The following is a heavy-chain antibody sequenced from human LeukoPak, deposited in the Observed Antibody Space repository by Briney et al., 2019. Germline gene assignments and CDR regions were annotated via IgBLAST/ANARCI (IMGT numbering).Heavy chain of an antibody. CDR3: ARRSRELLGGYYFDY. CDR2: IYTSGST. V-gene: IGHV4-4*09. J-gene: IGHJ4*02. Sequence: SETLSLTCTVSGGSISSYYWSWIRQPPGKGLEWIGYIYTSGSTNYNPSLKSRVTISVDTSKNQFSPKLSSVTAADTAVYYCARRSRELLGGYYFDYWGQGTLVTVSS. D-gene: IGHD1-26*01. CDR1: GGSISSYY.